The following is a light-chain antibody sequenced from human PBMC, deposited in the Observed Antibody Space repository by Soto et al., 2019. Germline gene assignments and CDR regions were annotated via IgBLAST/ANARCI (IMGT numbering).Light chain of an antibody. V-gene: IGKV1-12*01. CDR1: QAISTW. CDR3: QQADSFPIT. J-gene: IGKJ5*01. CDR2: SAS. Sequence: DIQMTQSPSSVSASVGDRVTITCRASQAISTWLAWYQQKPGKAPKLLVYSASSLQTGVPSRFSGSGSGTDFTPTISSLQPEDYATYCCQQADSFPITFGQGTRLEIK.